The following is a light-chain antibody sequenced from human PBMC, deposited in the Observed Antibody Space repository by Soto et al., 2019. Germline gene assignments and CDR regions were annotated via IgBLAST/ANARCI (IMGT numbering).Light chain of an antibody. CDR1: SSDIGGYNF. J-gene: IGLJ1*01. Sequence: QSALTQAASVSGSPGQSITIPCVGTSSDIGGYNFVSWYQQHPGKAPKLMIFEVNKRPSGVSNRFSGSKSGNTASLTISGLQAEDEADYFCFSYTTSTTNVFGTGTKVTVL. V-gene: IGLV2-14*01. CDR2: EVN. CDR3: FSYTTSTTNV.